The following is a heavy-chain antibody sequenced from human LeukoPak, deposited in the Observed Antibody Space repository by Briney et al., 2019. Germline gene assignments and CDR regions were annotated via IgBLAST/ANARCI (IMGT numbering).Heavy chain of an antibody. D-gene: IGHD3-22*01. J-gene: IGHJ4*02. Sequence: GGSLRLSCAASGFTFSSYAMHWVRQAPGKGLEGVAVISYDGSNKYYADSVKGRFTISRDNSKNTLYLQMNSLRAEDTAVYYCARDSYDSRGYYEAVPGTYFDYWGQGTLVTVSS. CDR2: ISYDGSNK. CDR3: ARDSYDSRGYYEAVPGTYFDY. CDR1: GFTFSSYA. V-gene: IGHV3-30*04.